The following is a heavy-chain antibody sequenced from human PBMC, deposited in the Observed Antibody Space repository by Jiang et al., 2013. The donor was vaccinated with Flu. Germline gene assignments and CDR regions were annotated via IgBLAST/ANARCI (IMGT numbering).Heavy chain of an antibody. Sequence: SFDGSNKKLMQTPSKGRFTIARDDSKNTLSLEMNNLRAEDTAVYYCAKDITVYCGGDCSVFDYWGQGTLVTVSS. D-gene: IGHD2-21*01. CDR2: SFDGSNK. CDR3: AKDITVYCGGDCSVFDY. V-gene: IGHV3-30*18. J-gene: IGHJ4*02.